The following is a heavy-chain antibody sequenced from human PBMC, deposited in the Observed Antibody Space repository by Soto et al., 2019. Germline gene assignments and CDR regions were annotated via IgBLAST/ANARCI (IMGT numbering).Heavy chain of an antibody. CDR2: ISSSGDTI. CDR3: ARDIVSFFDY. D-gene: IGHD3-16*02. J-gene: IGHJ4*02. V-gene: IGHV3-48*03. Sequence: GGSLRLSCAASGFTFSGYEMNWVRQAPGKGLEWVSYISSSGDTIHHADSVKGRFTISRYNAKNSLYLQMNSLRAEDTAVYYCARDIVSFFDYWGQGTLVTVSS. CDR1: GFTFSGYE.